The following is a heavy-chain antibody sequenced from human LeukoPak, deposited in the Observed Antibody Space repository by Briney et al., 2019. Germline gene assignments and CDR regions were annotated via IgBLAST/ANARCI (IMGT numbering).Heavy chain of an antibody. J-gene: IGHJ4*02. Sequence: GASVKVSRKASGYTFTSYYMHWVRQAPGQGLEWMGIINPSGGSTSYAQKFQGRVTMTRDTPTSTVYMELSSLRSEDTAVYYCARGPYGDYLAGYWGQGTLVTVSS. D-gene: IGHD4-17*01. CDR1: GYTFTSYY. CDR3: ARGPYGDYLAGY. V-gene: IGHV1-46*01. CDR2: INPSGGST.